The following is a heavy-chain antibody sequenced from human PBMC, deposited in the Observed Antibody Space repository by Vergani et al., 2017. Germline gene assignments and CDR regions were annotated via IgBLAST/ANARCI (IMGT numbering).Heavy chain of an antibody. CDR1: GFTFSSYG. Sequence: QVQLVESGGGVVQPGRSLRLSCAASGFTFSSYGMHWARQAPGKGLEWVAVISYDGSNKYYADSVKGRFTISRDNSKNTLYLQMNSLRAEDTAVYYCAKEGGSGYSTFFDYWGQGTLVTVSS. D-gene: IGHD5-18*01. J-gene: IGHJ4*02. CDR3: AKEGGSGYSTFFDY. CDR2: ISYDGSNK. V-gene: IGHV3-30*18.